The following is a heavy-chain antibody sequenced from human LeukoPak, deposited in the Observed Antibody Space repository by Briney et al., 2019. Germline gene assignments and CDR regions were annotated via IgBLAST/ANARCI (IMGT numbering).Heavy chain of an antibody. D-gene: IGHD1-7*01. Sequence: RSSETLTLTCTVSGGSISSHYWSWIRQPPGKGLEWIGYIYYSGSTNYNPSLKSRVTISVDTSKNQFSLKLSSVTAADTAVYYCARVELELQKPDWLDPWGQGTLVTVSS. CDR2: IYYSGST. CDR3: ARVELELQKPDWLDP. CDR1: GGSISSHY. V-gene: IGHV4-59*11. J-gene: IGHJ5*02.